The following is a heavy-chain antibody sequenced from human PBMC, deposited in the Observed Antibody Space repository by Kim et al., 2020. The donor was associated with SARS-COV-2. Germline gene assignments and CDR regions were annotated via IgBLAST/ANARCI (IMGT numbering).Heavy chain of an antibody. CDR3: ARLGIAAAAWGFDP. D-gene: IGHD6-13*01. J-gene: IGHJ5*02. CDR1: GGSISSSSYY. CDR2: IYYSGST. V-gene: IGHV4-39*01. Sequence: SETLSLTCTVSGGSISSSSYYWGWIRQPPGKGLEWIGSIYYSGSTYYNPSLKSRVTISVDTSKNQFSLKLSSVTAADTAVYYCARLGIAAAAWGFDPWGQGTLVTVSS.